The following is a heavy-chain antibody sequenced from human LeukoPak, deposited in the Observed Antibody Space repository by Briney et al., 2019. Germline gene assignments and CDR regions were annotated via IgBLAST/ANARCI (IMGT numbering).Heavy chain of an antibody. CDR2: ISGYNGQT. D-gene: IGHD3-10*01. V-gene: IGHV1-18*01. CDR1: GYTFSNHG. CDR3: ARDIGVSQFDY. J-gene: IGHJ4*02. Sequence: ASVKVSCKASGYTFSNHGISWVRQAPGQGLEWMGWISGYNGQTEYAQKFPGRVTLTTYTYTSTAYMEVRSLTSDATAVYYCARDIGVSQFDYWGQGTLVTVSS.